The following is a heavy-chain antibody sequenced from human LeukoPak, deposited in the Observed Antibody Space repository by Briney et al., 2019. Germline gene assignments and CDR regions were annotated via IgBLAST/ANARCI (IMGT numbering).Heavy chain of an antibody. CDR1: GFTFSSYA. J-gene: IGHJ4*02. D-gene: IGHD3-10*01. Sequence: GGSLRLSCATSGFTFSSYAMSWVRQAPGKGLEWVSGISGSGGSTYYTDSVKGRFTISRDSSKNTLYLQMNSLRADDTAVYYCSKDEGKFGSGKIHYFDYWGQGPRSPSPQ. CDR3: SKDEGKFGSGKIHYFDY. CDR2: ISGSGGST. V-gene: IGHV3-23*01.